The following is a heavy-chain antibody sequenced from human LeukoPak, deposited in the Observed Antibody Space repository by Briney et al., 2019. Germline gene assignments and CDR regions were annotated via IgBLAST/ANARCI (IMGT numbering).Heavy chain of an antibody. D-gene: IGHD3-22*01. CDR1: GFTFSSYA. CDR3: AKSVDLEYYASSGFSY. CDR2: ISGSGGST. J-gene: IGHJ4*02. Sequence: PGGSLRLSCAASGFTFSSYAKIWVRQAPGKGLEWVSAISGSGGSTYYADSVKGRFTISRDNSKNTMYLQMNSLRAADTAVYYCAKSVDLEYYASSGFSYWGQGTLVTVSS. V-gene: IGHV3-23*01.